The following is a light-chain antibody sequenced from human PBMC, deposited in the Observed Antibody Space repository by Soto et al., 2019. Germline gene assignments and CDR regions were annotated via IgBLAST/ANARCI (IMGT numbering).Light chain of an antibody. CDR1: SSDVGGYNH. CDR2: DVS. J-gene: IGLJ1*01. V-gene: IGLV2-11*01. CDR3: CSYAGSYTFWV. Sequence: QSALTQPRSVSGSPGQSVTISCTGTSSDVGGYNHASWYQQHPGKVPKLIIYDVSKRPSGVPDRFSGSKSGNTASLTISGLQAEDEADYYCCSYAGSYTFWVFGTGTKVTVL.